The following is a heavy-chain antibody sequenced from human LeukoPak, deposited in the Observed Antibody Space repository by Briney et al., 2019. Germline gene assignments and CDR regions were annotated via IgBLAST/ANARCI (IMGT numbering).Heavy chain of an antibody. CDR1: GYTFTGYY. V-gene: IGHV1-24*01. Sequence: ASVKVSCKASGYTFTGYYIHWVRQAPGKGLEWMGGFDPEDGETIYAQKFQGRVTMTEDTSTDTAYMELSSLRSEDTAVYYCATGIGWFDPWGQGTLVTVSS. CDR2: FDPEDGET. CDR3: ATGIGWFDP. J-gene: IGHJ5*02.